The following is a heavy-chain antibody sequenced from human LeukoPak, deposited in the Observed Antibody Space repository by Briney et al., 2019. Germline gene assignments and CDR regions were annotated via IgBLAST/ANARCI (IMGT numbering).Heavy chain of an antibody. D-gene: IGHD1-26*01. CDR2: ISGSGGST. Sequence: PGASLRLSCAASGFTFSSYAMSWVRQAPGKGLEWVSAISGSGGSTYYADSVKDRFTISRDNSKNTLYLQMNSLRAEDTAVYYCAGSYDLYYYYGMDVWGQGTTVTVSS. J-gene: IGHJ6*02. CDR1: GFTFSSYA. V-gene: IGHV3-23*01. CDR3: AGSYDLYYYYGMDV.